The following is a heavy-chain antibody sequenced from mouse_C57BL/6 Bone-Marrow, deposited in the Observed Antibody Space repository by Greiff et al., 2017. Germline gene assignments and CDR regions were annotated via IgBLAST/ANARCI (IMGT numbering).Heavy chain of an antibody. CDR1: GFTFSSYA. CDR2: ISSGGDYI. D-gene: IGHD2-1*01. J-gene: IGHJ4*01. CDR3: TNYGNYDAMDY. V-gene: IGHV5-9-1*02. Sequence: EVHLVESGEGLVKPGGSLKLSCAASGFTFSSYAMSWVRQTPEKRLEWVAYISSGGDYIYYADTVKGRFPISRDNARNTLYLQMSSLKSEDTAMYYCTNYGNYDAMDYWGQGTSVTVSS.